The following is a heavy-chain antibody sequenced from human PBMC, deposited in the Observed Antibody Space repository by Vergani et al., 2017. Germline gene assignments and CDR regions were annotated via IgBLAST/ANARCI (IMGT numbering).Heavy chain of an antibody. CDR1: GFTFIMHA. Sequence: EVQLLESGGGLVQPGGSLRLSCAASGFTFIMHAMSWVRQAPGKGLEWVSTLSASDRRTHYADSVKGRFTISRDNSKNTLFLHMNSLRPEDTAVYDCAKVGRSEVAGTFGAFDIWGQGTMVTVSS. CDR3: AKVGRSEVAGTFGAFDI. CDR2: LSASDRRT. V-gene: IGHV3-23*01. J-gene: IGHJ3*02. D-gene: IGHD6-19*01.